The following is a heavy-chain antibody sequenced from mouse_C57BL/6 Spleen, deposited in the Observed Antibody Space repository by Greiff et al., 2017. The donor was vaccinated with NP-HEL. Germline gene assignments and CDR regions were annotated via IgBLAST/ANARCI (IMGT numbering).Heavy chain of an antibody. CDR2: INYDGSST. Sequence: EVMLVESEGGLVQPGSSMKLSCTASGFTFSDYYMAWVRQVPEKGLEWVANINYDGSSTYYLDSLKSRFIISRDNAKNSLYLQMSSLKSEDTATYYCARENCHWYFDVWGTGTTVTVSS. CDR1: GFTFSDYY. CDR3: ARENCHWYFDV. V-gene: IGHV5-16*01. J-gene: IGHJ1*03.